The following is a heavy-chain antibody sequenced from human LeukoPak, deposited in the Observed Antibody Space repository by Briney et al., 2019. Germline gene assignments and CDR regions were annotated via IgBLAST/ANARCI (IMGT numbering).Heavy chain of an antibody. Sequence: PSETLSLTCTVSGGSISSYYWSWIRQPPGKGLEWIGYIYYSGSTTYNPSLKSRVTISVDTSKNQFSLKLSSVTAADTAVYYCARDRGDYGDYGVFDYWGQGTLVTVSS. D-gene: IGHD4-17*01. J-gene: IGHJ4*02. V-gene: IGHV4-59*01. CDR1: GGSISSYY. CDR2: IYYSGST. CDR3: ARDRGDYGDYGVFDY.